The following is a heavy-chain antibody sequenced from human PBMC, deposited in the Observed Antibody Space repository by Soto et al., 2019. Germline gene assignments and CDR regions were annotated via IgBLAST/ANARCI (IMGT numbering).Heavy chain of an antibody. CDR3: ARVGVVPAADPYYYYAMDV. J-gene: IGHJ6*02. CDR1: GDSISSYY. V-gene: IGHV4-4*07. Sequence: SETLSLTCTVSGDSISSYYWSWIRQSAGKGLEWIGRIYSSGRTNYNPSLKSRVTMSVDTSNNQFSLKLSSVTAADTAVYYCARVGVVPAADPYYYYAMDVWGQGTTVTVSS. CDR2: IYSSGRT. D-gene: IGHD2-2*01.